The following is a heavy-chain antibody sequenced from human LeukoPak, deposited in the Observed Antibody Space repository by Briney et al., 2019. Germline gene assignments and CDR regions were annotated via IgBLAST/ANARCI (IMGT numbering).Heavy chain of an antibody. V-gene: IGHV1-46*01. Sequence: ASVKVSCKASGYTFTSYYMHWVRQAPGQGLEWMGIINPSGGSTSYAQKFQGRVTMTRDMSTSTVYMELSSLRSEDTAVYYCATSRYPRYYYMDVWGKGTTVTVSS. D-gene: IGHD3-16*02. CDR2: INPSGGST. J-gene: IGHJ6*03. CDR1: GYTFTSYY. CDR3: ATSRYPRYYYMDV.